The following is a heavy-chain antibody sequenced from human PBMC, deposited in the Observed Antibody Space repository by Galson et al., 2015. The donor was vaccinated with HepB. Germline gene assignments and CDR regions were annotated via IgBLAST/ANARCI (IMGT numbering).Heavy chain of an antibody. V-gene: IGHV3-9*01. CDR1: GFTFDDYA. J-gene: IGHJ4*02. D-gene: IGHD4-23*01. CDR2: ITWNSKSI. Sequence: SLRLSCAASGFTFDDYAMHWVRQAPGKGLEWVSGITWNSKSIGYAGSVKGRFTISRDNAKNSLYLHMNSLRVEDTAFYYCAKAREDYDGHHFDYWGQGTLVTVSS. CDR3: AKAREDYDGHHFDY.